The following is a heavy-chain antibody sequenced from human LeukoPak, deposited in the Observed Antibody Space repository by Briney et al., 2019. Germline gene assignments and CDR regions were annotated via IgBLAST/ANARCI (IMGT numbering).Heavy chain of an antibody. V-gene: IGHV3-23*01. Sequence: SGGSLRLSCAASGFTFSSYSMNWVRQAPGKGLEWVSSISLSTDGTTYADSVKGRFTISTDNAKKTIYLQMDSLRVEDTAIYYCAKALTRWAFDIWGQGTMVTVSS. D-gene: IGHD3-16*01. CDR3: AKALTRWAFDI. CDR1: GFTFSSYS. CDR2: ISLSTDGT. J-gene: IGHJ3*02.